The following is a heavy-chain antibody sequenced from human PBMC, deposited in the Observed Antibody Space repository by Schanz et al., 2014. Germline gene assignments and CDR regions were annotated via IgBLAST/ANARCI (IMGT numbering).Heavy chain of an antibody. V-gene: IGHV1-69*09. CDR3: ARDYYDSSGYYYCDY. CDR1: GYNITSND. CDR2: IIPILGIA. J-gene: IGHJ4*01. Sequence: QVHLVQSGAEVKKPGASVKVSCKASGYNITSNDVTWVRQATGQGLEWMGRIIPILGIATYAQKFQGRLTITADKSTSTAYMELSSLRSEDTAMYYCARDYYDSSGYYYCDYWGHGTLVTVSS. D-gene: IGHD3-22*01.